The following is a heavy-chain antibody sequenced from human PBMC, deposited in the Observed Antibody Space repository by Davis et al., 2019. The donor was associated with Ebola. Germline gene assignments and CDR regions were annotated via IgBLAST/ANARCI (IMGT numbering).Heavy chain of an antibody. CDR2: ISSSGSTI. D-gene: IGHD2-15*01. J-gene: IGHJ4*02. CDR1: GFTFSDYY. V-gene: IGHV3-11*04. Sequence: GESLKISCAASGFTFSDYYMSWIRQAPGKGLEGVSYISSSGSTIYYADSVKGRFTISRDNAKNSLYLQMNSLRDEDTAVYYCARDRYCSGGSCYGHWDYWGQGTLVTVSS. CDR3: ARDRYCSGGSCYGHWDY.